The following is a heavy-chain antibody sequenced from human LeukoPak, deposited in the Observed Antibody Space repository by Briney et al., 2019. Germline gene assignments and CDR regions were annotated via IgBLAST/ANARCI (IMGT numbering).Heavy chain of an antibody. V-gene: IGHV3-23*01. CDR1: GFTFSSYA. CDR3: AKRSDFWTGYLDY. D-gene: IGHD3/OR15-3a*01. Sequence: QPGGSLRLSCGASGFTFSSYAMSWVRQAPGKGLEWVSVISGSGGSTYYADSVKGRFTISRDNSKNTLFLQMNSLRAEDTAVYYCAKRSDFWTGYLDYWGQGTLVTVSS. CDR2: ISGSGGST. J-gene: IGHJ4*02.